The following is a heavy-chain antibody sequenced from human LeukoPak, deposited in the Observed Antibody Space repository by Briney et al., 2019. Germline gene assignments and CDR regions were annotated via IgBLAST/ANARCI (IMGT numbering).Heavy chain of an antibody. Sequence: GGSLRLSCVASGFIFNNHGMHWVRQAPGKGLEWVAVISYDGNNKYYTDSVKGRFAISRDNPRNTLYLQMNSLRSDDTAVFYCATGGGIFGVLTTAHYYGMDVWGQGTTITVSS. D-gene: IGHD2-8*01. CDR2: ISYDGNNK. V-gene: IGHV3-30*03. J-gene: IGHJ6*02. CDR3: ATGGGIFGVLTTAHYYGMDV. CDR1: GFIFNNHG.